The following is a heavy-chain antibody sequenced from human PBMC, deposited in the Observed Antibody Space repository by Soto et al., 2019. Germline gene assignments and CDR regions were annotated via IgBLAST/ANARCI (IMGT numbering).Heavy chain of an antibody. CDR2: IYHSGST. V-gene: IGHV4-4*02. CDR1: GGSISSSNW. D-gene: IGHD1-26*01. J-gene: IGHJ6*02. Sequence: SETLSLTCAVSGGSISSSNWWSWVRQPPGKGLEWIGEIYHSGSTNYNPSLKSLVTISVDKSKNQFSLKLSSVTAADTAVYYCARVSGSYYYGMDVWGQGTTVT. CDR3: ARVSGSYYYGMDV.